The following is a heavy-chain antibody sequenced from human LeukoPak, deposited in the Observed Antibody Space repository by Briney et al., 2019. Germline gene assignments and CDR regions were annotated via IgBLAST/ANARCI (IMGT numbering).Heavy chain of an antibody. CDR1: GFSFSSCE. CDR3: ARAVGTTAYYYYGMDV. Sequence: PGGSLRLSCAASGFSFSSCEMNWVRQAPGKGLEWVSYISSSGSTIYYADSVKGRFTISRDNAKNSLYLQMNSLRAEDTAVYYCARAVGTTAYYYYGMDVWGQGTTVTVSS. D-gene: IGHD1-26*01. CDR2: ISSSGSTI. J-gene: IGHJ6*02. V-gene: IGHV3-48*03.